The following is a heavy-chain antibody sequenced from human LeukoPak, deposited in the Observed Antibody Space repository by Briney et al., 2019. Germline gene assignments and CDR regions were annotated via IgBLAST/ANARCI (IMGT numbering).Heavy chain of an antibody. CDR3: AKHYGSGSYGSYYYYNMDV. V-gene: IGHV3-23*01. CDR1: GFTFSSYA. CDR2: ISGSGGST. Sequence: GGSLRLSCAVSGFTFSSYALSWVRQAPGKGLEWVSVISGSGGSTYYADSVKGRFTISRDNSMNTLYVQMNSLRAEDTAVYYCAKHYGSGSYGSYYYYNMDVWGKGTTVTVSS. J-gene: IGHJ6*03. D-gene: IGHD3-10*01.